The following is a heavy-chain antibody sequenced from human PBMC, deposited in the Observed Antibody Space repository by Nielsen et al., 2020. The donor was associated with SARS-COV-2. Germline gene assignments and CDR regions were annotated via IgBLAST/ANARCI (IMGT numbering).Heavy chain of an antibody. CDR1: GYTFAGYY. D-gene: IGHD6-13*01. J-gene: IGHJ5*02. CDR2: INPTSGGP. CDR3: ARDRGSSWSNHFDP. V-gene: IGHV1-2*02. Sequence: ASVKVSCKASGYTFAGYYLHWVRRVPGQGLEWMGWINPTSGGPHYAQKFQGRVTMSRDTSISTAYMEMDRLTFDDTAVYYCARDRGSSWSNHFDPWGQGTQVTVSS.